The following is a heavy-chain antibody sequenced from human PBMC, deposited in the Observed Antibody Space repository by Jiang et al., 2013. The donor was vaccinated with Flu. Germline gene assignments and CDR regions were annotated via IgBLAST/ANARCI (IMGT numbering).Heavy chain of an antibody. CDR3: ARLAGTFDC. CDR2: IYYNGST. Sequence: VQLVESGPGLVKPSETLSLTCTVSGGSISSYHWSWVRQSPGKGLEWIGYIYYNGSTKYKPSLKSRVTISVDTSKNQFSLKLSSVTAADTAVYYCARLAGTFDCWGQGTLVTVSS. V-gene: IGHV4-59*08. CDR1: GGSISSYH. D-gene: IGHD1-1*01. J-gene: IGHJ4*02.